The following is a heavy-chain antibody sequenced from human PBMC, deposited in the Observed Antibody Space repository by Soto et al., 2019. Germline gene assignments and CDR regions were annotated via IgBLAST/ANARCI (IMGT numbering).Heavy chain of an antibody. Sequence: GSLRLSCAASVFTFSRYGMRWVRQAPGKGLEWVAVIWYDGSNKYYADSVKGRFTISRDNSKNTLYLQMNSLRAEDTAVYYCARDSWFDPWGQGTLVTVSS. CDR2: IWYDGSNK. V-gene: IGHV3-33*08. CDR1: VFTFSRYG. J-gene: IGHJ5*02. CDR3: ARDSWFDP.